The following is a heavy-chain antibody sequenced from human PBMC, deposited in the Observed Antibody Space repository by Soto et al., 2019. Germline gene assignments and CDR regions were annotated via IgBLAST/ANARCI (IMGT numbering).Heavy chain of an antibody. CDR3: ARDRGPDS. Sequence: ESGGGVVQPGRSLRLSCAASGFTFSSYAMHWVCQAPGKGLEWVAVISYDGSNKYYADSVKGRFTISRDNSKNTLYLQMNSLRAEDTAVYYCARDRGPDSWGQGTLVTVSS. CDR2: ISYDGSNK. CDR1: GFTFSSYA. D-gene: IGHD3-10*01. J-gene: IGHJ5*01. V-gene: IGHV3-30-3*01.